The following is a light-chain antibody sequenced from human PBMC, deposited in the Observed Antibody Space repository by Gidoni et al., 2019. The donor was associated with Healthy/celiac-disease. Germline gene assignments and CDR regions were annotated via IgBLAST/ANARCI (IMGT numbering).Light chain of an antibody. CDR2: GAS. CDR3: QQYNNWPRT. CDR1: QSVSSN. J-gene: IGKJ1*01. V-gene: IGKV3-15*01. Sequence: IVMTQSPATLSVSPEEIATLSCRASQSVSSNLAWYTQKPGQAPRLLSYGASTRATGIPARLSGSGSGTELNLTISSLKSEEFAVYYWQQYNNWPRTFGQGTKVEIK.